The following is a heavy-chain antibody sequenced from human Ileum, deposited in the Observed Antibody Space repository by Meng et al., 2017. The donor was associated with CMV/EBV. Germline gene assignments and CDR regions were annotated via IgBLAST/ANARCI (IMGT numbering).Heavy chain of an antibody. CDR3: AKNYYYGSGSYYTT. D-gene: IGHD3-10*01. CDR2: IYSGGST. J-gene: IGHJ4*02. Sequence: GGSLRLSCAASGFTVSSNYMSWVRQAPGKGLEWVSVIYSGGSTYYADSVKGRFTISRDNSKNTLYLQMNSLRAEDTAIYYCAKNYYYGSGSYYTTWGQGTLVTVSS. V-gene: IGHV3-53*01. CDR1: GFTVSSNY.